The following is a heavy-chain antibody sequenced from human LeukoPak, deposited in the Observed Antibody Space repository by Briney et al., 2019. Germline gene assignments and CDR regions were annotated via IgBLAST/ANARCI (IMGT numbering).Heavy chain of an antibody. CDR1: GFTFSSYW. CDR3: AKGQDYVWGSYHFDY. D-gene: IGHD3-16*02. CDR2: IKQDGSEK. Sequence: GGSLRLSCAASGFTFSSYWMSWVRQAPGKGLEWVANIKQDGSEKYYVDSVKGRFTISRDNAKNSLYLQMNSLRAEDTAVYYCAKGQDYVWGSYHFDYWGQGTLVTVSS. J-gene: IGHJ4*02. V-gene: IGHV3-7*03.